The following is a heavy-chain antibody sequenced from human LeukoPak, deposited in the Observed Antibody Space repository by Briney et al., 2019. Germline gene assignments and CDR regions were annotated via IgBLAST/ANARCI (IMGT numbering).Heavy chain of an antibody. CDR2: ISSSSSYI. Sequence: GGSLRLSCAASGFTFSSYAMSWVRQAPGKGLEWVSSISSSSSYIYYADSVKGRFTISRDNAKNSLYLQMNSLRAEDTALYYCAKDGYYGGNSGWPVLWGQGTLVTVSS. V-gene: IGHV3-21*04. J-gene: IGHJ4*02. CDR3: AKDGYYGGNSGWPVL. D-gene: IGHD4-23*01. CDR1: GFTFSSYA.